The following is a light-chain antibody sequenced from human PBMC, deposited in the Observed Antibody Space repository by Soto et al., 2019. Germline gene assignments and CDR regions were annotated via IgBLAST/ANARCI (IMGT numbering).Light chain of an antibody. J-gene: IGKJ4*01. CDR2: DAS. Sequence: DIQMTQSPSTLSASVGDRVSITCQASQDITNYLSWYQQKPGKALKLLIYDASNLEVGVPSRFSGRGSGTDFTLTISSLQPEDIATYFCQQSDDLPLTFGGGTKVDIK. CDR3: QQSDDLPLT. V-gene: IGKV1-33*01. CDR1: QDITNY.